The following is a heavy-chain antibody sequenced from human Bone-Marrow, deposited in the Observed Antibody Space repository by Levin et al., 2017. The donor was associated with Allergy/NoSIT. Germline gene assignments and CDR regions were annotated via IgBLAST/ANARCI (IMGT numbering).Heavy chain of an antibody. V-gene: IGHV3-35*01. CDR3: PPGPSTIFGVVTSIVVVVAAIRQVDY. J-gene: IGHJ4*02. Sequence: GGSLRLSCAASGFTFSNSDMNWVHQAPGKGLEWVSGVSWNGSRTHYADSVKGRFIISRDNSRNTLYLQTNSLRAEDTAVYSGPPGPSTIFGVVTSIVVVVAAIRQVDYWGQGTLVTVSS. CDR1: GFTFSNSD. D-gene: IGHD2-15*01. CDR2: VSWNGSRT.